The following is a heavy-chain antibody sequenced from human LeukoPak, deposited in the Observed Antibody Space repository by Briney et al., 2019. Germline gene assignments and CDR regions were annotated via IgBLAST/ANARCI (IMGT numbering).Heavy chain of an antibody. D-gene: IGHD4-17*01. CDR2: IYYSGST. Sequence: SETLSLTCTVSGGSISSSSYYWGWIRQPPGKGLEWIGSIYYSGSTYYNPSLKSRVTISVDTSKNQFSLKLSSVTAADTAVYYCGTTALFDYWGQGTLVTVSS. V-gene: IGHV4-39*07. J-gene: IGHJ4*02. CDR1: GGSISSSSYY. CDR3: GTTALFDY.